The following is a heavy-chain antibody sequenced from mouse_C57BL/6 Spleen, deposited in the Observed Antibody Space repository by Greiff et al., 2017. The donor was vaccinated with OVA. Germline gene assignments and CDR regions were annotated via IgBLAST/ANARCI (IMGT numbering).Heavy chain of an antibody. CDR2: ILPGSGST. Sequence: QVQLKESGAELMKPGASVKLSCKATGYTFTGYWIEWVKQRPGHGLEWIGEILPGSGSTNYNEKFKGKATFTADTSSNTAYMQLSSLTTEDSAIYYCARGLYYYGSSYGAMDYWGQGTSVTVSS. D-gene: IGHD1-1*01. V-gene: IGHV1-9*01. CDR1: GYTFTGYW. J-gene: IGHJ4*01. CDR3: ARGLYYYGSSYGAMDY.